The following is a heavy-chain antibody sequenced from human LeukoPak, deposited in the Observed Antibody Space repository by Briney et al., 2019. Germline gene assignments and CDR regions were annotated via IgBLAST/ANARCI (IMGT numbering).Heavy chain of an antibody. Sequence: SQTLSLTCAVSGGSISSGGYSWSWIRQPPGKGLEWIGYIYHSGSTYYNPSLKSRVTISVDRSKNQFSLKLSSVTAADTAVYYCARLDCSSTSCYTEDNWFDPWGQGTLVTVSS. CDR2: IYHSGST. J-gene: IGHJ5*02. CDR1: GGSISSGGYS. D-gene: IGHD2-2*02. V-gene: IGHV4-30-2*01. CDR3: ARLDCSSTSCYTEDNWFDP.